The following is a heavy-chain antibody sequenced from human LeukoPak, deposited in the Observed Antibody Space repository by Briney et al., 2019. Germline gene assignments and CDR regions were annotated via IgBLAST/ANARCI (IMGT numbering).Heavy chain of an antibody. V-gene: IGHV3-30*02. J-gene: IGHJ1*01. CDR1: GFTFSNFG. CDR2: IRYDGSKK. CDR3: AKDDAWGRYKD. Sequence: GGSLRLSCAASGFTFSNFGMHWVRRAPGKGLEWVTFIRYDGSKKYYADSVKGRFTISRDNSKNTVSLQMNSLRGEDTAVYYCAKDDAWGRYKDWGQGTLVTVSS. D-gene: IGHD3-16*01.